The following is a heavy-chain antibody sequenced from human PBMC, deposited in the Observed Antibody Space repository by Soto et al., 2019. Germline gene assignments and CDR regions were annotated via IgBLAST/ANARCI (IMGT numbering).Heavy chain of an antibody. D-gene: IGHD3-9*01. CDR3: ASRAHDYYDILTGYYDDAFDI. Sequence: QVQLVQSGAEVKKPGSSVKVSCKASGGTFSSYAISWVRQAPGQGLEWMGGIIPIVGTANYAQKFQGRVTITADESTSTAYMELSSLRSEDTAVYYCASRAHDYYDILTGYYDDAFDIWGQGTMVTVSS. V-gene: IGHV1-69*01. CDR1: GGTFSSYA. J-gene: IGHJ3*02. CDR2: IIPIVGTA.